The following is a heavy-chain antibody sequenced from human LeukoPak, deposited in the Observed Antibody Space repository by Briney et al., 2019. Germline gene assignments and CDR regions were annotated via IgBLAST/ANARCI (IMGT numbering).Heavy chain of an antibody. Sequence: GASVKVSCKASGGTFSSYAISWVRQAPGQGLEWMGGIIPIFGTANYAQKFQGRVTITTDESTSTAYMELSSLRSEDTAVYYCARHEREYSSGWYVLENWNDAFDIWGQGTMVTVSS. CDR2: IIPIFGTA. CDR3: ARHEREYSSGWYVLENWNDAFDI. D-gene: IGHD6-19*01. J-gene: IGHJ3*02. CDR1: GGTFSSYA. V-gene: IGHV1-69*05.